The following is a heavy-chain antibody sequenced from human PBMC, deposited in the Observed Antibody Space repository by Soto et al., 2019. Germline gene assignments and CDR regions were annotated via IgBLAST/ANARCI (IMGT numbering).Heavy chain of an antibody. CDR2: IIPSGGTT. CDR1: GGTFSSYT. D-gene: IGHD1-1*01. Sequence: ASVKVSCKASGGTFSSYTISWVRQAPGQGLEWMGIIIPSGGTTSYAQKFQGRVTMTRDTSTSTVYMELSSLRSEDTAVYYCASKLEDAFDIWGQGTMVTVSS. J-gene: IGHJ3*02. V-gene: IGHV1-46*03. CDR3: ASKLEDAFDI.